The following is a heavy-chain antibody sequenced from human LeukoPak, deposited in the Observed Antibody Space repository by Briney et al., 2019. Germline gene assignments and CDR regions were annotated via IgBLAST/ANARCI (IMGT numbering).Heavy chain of an antibody. CDR3: ARGGWELLPYAFDI. J-gene: IGHJ3*02. D-gene: IGHD1-26*01. CDR1: GGSFSGYY. Sequence: SETLSLTCAVYGGSFSGYYWSWIRQPPGKGLEWIGEINHSGSTNYNPSLKSRVTISVDTSKNQFSLKLSSVTAADTAVYYCARGGWELLPYAFDIWGQGTMVTVSS. V-gene: IGHV4-34*01. CDR2: INHSGST.